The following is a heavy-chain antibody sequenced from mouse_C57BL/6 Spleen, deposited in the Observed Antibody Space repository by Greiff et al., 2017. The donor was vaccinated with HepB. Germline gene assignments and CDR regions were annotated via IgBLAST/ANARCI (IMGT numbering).Heavy chain of an antibody. CDR2: ISNKANGYTT. J-gene: IGHJ2*01. D-gene: IGHD1-1*01. Sequence: EVHLVESGGGLVQPGGSLSLSCAASGFTFTDYYMSWVRQPPGKALEWLGFISNKANGYTTEYSASVKGRFTISRDNSQSLLYLQMNALRAEDSATYYCARSQYYGSWYYFDYWGQGTTLTVSS. CDR3: ARSQYYGSWYYFDY. CDR1: GFTFTDYY. V-gene: IGHV7-3*01.